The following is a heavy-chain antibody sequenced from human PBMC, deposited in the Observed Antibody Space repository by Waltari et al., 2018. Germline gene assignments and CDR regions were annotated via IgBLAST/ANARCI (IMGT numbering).Heavy chain of an antibody. D-gene: IGHD2-2*01. V-gene: IGHV3-23*01. J-gene: IGHJ6*03. CDR2: ISGSGGRT. CDR1: GFTFSSYA. Sequence: EVQLLESGGGLVQPGGSLRLSCAASGFTFSSYAISWVRQAPGKGLEWVSAISGSGGRTYYADAVKGRFTISRDNSKNTLYLQMNSLRAEDTAVYYCAKGQIVVVPAGNYMDVWGKGTTVTISS. CDR3: AKGQIVVVPAGNYMDV.